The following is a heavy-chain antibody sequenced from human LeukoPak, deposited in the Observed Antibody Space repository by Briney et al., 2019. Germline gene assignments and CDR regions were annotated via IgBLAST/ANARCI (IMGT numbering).Heavy chain of an antibody. J-gene: IGHJ4*02. CDR1: GGTFSSYA. V-gene: IGHV1-69*05. CDR2: IIPIFGTA. CDR3: ARTDPGGSSFDY. D-gene: IGHD5-12*01. Sequence: SVKVSCKASGGTFSSYAISWVRQAPGQGLEWMGRIIPIFGTAYYAQKFQGRVTITTDESTSTAYLELSSLRSEDTAVYYCARTDPGGSSFDYWGQGTLVTVSS.